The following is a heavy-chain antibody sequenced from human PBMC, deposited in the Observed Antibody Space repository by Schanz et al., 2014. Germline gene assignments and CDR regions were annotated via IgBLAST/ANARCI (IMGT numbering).Heavy chain of an antibody. V-gene: IGHV3-7*01. Sequence: VQLVESGGGLVQPGGSVRLSCGASGFTFSSYWMSWVRQAPGEGLEWVANIKQDGSEKDYVDSVKGRFTISRDNAKNSLYLQMSSLEPEDTAVYYCARVAPAAAYLDSWGLGTLVTVSS. CDR3: ARVAPAAAYLDS. D-gene: IGHD2-2*01. CDR2: IKQDGSEK. J-gene: IGHJ4*02. CDR1: GFTFSSYW.